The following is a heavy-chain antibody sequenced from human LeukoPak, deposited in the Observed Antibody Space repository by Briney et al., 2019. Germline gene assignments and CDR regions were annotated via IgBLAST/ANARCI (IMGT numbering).Heavy chain of an antibody. V-gene: IGHV5-51*01. CDR2: VYPDDSQV. D-gene: IGHD2-15*01. CDR1: GNTFNYYW. Sequence: GESLKISCQGSGNTFNYYWIGRVRQMPGKGLEWMGVVYPDDSQVIYDPIFEGQVTFSVDESINTVYLQWTSLKTSDTAMYYCARHGFCSNGICDLDFWGLRTLVTVSS. J-gene: IGHJ4*02. CDR3: ARHGFCSNGICDLDF.